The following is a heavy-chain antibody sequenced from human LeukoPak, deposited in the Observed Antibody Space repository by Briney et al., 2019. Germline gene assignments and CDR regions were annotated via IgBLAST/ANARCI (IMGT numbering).Heavy chain of an antibody. Sequence: GGSLRLSCTASGFTFGDYAMSWVRQAPGKGLEWVGFIRSKPYGGTTDYAASVKGRFTISRDDSKSIAYLQMDSLKAEDTAVYYCSRGTYPYSSDNWGQGALVTVSS. CDR1: GFTFGDYA. J-gene: IGHJ4*02. CDR2: IRSKPYGGTT. V-gene: IGHV3-49*04. D-gene: IGHD3-10*01. CDR3: SRGTYPYSSDN.